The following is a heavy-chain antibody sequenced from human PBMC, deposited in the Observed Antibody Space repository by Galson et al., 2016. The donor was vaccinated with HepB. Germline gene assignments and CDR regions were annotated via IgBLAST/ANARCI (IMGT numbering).Heavy chain of an antibody. CDR1: GLTFSSSF. J-gene: IGHJ3*01. D-gene: IGHD3/OR15-3a*01. Sequence: SLRFSCAASGLTFSSSFMSWVRQAPGKGLEWVSVIYISESRYYTDSVKGRFTISGHNSKNTLYLQMNSLRPEDTAVYYCARAVTRTGLGTFDVWGQGTMVTVSS. CDR3: ARAVTRTGLGTFDV. V-gene: IGHV3-53*04. CDR2: IYISESR.